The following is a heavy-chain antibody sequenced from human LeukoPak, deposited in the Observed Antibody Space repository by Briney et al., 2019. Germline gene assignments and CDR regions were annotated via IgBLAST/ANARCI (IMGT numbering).Heavy chain of an antibody. J-gene: IGHJ4*02. CDR3: AKGAYDYIEIAYDY. V-gene: IGHV3-23*01. Sequence: LGGSLRLSCVASGFSFNNYAMNWVRQAPGKGPEWVSLIIGSSGSTFYADSVKGRFTISRDKSKNTLYLQMNSLRAEDTAVYYCAKGAYDYIEIAYDYWGQGSLVTVSS. CDR1: GFSFNNYA. CDR2: IIGSSGST. D-gene: IGHD5-12*01.